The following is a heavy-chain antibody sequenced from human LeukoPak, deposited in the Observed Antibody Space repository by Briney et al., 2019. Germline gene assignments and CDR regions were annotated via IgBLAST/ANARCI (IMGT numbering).Heavy chain of an antibody. CDR3: ARNYLGLT. CDR1: GFTFSSND. V-gene: IGHV3-30*09. CDR2: VSSDGSNK. Sequence: PGGSLRLSCAASGFTFSSNDMHWVRQTPGAGLEWVAAVSSDGSNKYYADSVKGRFAISRDNSKNTLYLQMNSLRAEDTAVFYCARNYLGLTWGQGTLVTVSS. J-gene: IGHJ5*02. D-gene: IGHD5-24*01.